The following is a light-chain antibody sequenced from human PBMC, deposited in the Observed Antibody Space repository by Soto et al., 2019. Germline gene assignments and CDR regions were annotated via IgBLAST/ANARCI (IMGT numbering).Light chain of an antibody. Sequence: IQMTQSPSTLSASVGDRVTITCRASQSISIWLAWYQQKPGKAPKLLIYKASSLESEVPSRFSGIGSGTEFTLTINSLQPDESATYYCQQYNSDSTFGQGTKVDIK. V-gene: IGKV1-5*03. CDR2: KAS. CDR1: QSISIW. J-gene: IGKJ1*01. CDR3: QQYNSDST.